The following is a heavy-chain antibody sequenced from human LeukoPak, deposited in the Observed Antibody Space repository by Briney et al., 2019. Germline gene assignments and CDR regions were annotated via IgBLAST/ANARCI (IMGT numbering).Heavy chain of an antibody. J-gene: IGHJ4*02. CDR3: ARDGFLGRVTAYLDY. CDR2: IKSNGSST. CDR1: GFTFSSYA. V-gene: IGHV3-74*01. D-gene: IGHD2-21*02. Sequence: GGSLRLSCAASGFTFSSYAMHWVRQAPGKGLVWVSRIKSNGSSTSYADSVKGRFTISRDNAKNTLYLQMNRLRAEDTAVYYCARDGFLGRVTAYLDYWGQGTAVTVSS.